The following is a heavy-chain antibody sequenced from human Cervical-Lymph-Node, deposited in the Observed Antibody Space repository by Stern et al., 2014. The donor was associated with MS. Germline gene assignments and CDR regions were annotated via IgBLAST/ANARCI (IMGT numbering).Heavy chain of an antibody. V-gene: IGHV1-3*04. CDR1: GHTFA. D-gene: IGHD3-10*01. CDR2: IITGNGDT. J-gene: IGHJ5*01. Sequence: VQLVESGAEVKKPGASVKVSCKASGHTFAVHWVRQAPGQRLEWMGSIITGNGDTNYSQKFQGRVTITRDTFASTAYMELRSLRSEDTAVYYCTSLSGPLDSWGQGTLVTVSS. CDR3: TSLSGPLDS.